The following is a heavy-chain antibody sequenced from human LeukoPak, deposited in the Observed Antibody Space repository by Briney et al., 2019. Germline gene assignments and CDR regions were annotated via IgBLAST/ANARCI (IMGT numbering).Heavy chain of an antibody. D-gene: IGHD6-13*01. Sequence: PSETLSLTCTVSGGSISSGSYYWSWIRQPAGKGLEWIGRIYTSGSTNYNPSLKSRVTISVDTSKNQFSLKLSSVTAADTAVYYCARGLSVISSSWAYYYYYYMDVWGKGTTVTVSS. CDR3: ARGLSVISSSWAYYYYYYMDV. CDR2: IYTSGST. J-gene: IGHJ6*03. CDR1: GGSISSGSYY. V-gene: IGHV4-61*02.